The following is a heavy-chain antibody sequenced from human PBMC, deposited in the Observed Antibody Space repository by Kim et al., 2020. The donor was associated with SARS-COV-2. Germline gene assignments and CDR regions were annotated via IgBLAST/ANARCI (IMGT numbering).Heavy chain of an antibody. J-gene: IGHJ5*02. Sequence: SETLSLTCTVSGGSISSGGYYWSWIRQHPGKGLEWIGYIYYSGSTYYNPSLKSRVTISVDTSKNQFSLKLSSVTAADTAVYYCARVDRVLLWFGEYPGWFDPWGQGTLVTVSS. CDR2: IYYSGST. D-gene: IGHD3-10*01. CDR1: GGSISSGGYY. CDR3: ARVDRVLLWFGEYPGWFDP. V-gene: IGHV4-31*03.